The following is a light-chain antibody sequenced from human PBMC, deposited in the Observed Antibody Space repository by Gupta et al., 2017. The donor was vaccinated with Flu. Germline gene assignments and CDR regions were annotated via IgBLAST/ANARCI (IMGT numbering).Light chain of an antibody. CDR2: TAS. CDR1: QSIKNR. CDR3: QHYDHYSD. Sequence: SPSTLSASVGDRVTITCRASQSIKNRLAWYQQKPGKAPKLLIYTASSLEGGVPSRFSGSGSGTEFTLTISSLEPDDFATYYCQHYDHYSDFGPGTQVDIK. J-gene: IGKJ3*01. V-gene: IGKV1-5*03.